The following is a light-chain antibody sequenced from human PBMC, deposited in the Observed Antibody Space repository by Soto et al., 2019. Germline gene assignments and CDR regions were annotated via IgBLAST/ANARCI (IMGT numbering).Light chain of an antibody. CDR2: DAS. J-gene: IGKJ5*01. CDR3: QQYKNWPL. Sequence: EIVLTQSPATLSLSPGERATLSCRASQSVSNYLAWYQQKPGQAPRLLIYDASNRATDIPARFSGSGSGTDFTLTISSLQSEDFAVYYCQQYKNWPLFGQGTRLET. V-gene: IGKV3-11*01. CDR1: QSVSNY.